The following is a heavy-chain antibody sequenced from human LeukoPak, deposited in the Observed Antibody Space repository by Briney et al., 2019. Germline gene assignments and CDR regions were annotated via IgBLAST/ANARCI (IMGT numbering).Heavy chain of an antibody. CDR3: ARDQYYYGSSGPTGDAFDI. CDR2: IWYDGSNK. J-gene: IGHJ3*02. V-gene: IGHV3-33*01. Sequence: GGSLRLSCAASGFTFSSYGMHWVRQAPGKGLGWVAVIWYDGSNKYYADSVKGRFTISRDNSKNTLYLQMNSLRAEDTAVYYCARDQYYYGSSGPTGDAFDIWGQGTMVTVSS. D-gene: IGHD3-22*01. CDR1: GFTFSSYG.